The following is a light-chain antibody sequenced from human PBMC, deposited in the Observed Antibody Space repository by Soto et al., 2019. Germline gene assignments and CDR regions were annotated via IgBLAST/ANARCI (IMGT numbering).Light chain of an antibody. Sequence: EIVLTQSPGTLSLSPGERATLSCRASQSVSSNYLAWYQQKPGQAPRLLIYGASSRATSIPDRFSGSGSGTDFTITIIRLEREDFAVYYCHQYGSAPYTFGQGTKLEIK. J-gene: IGKJ2*01. V-gene: IGKV3-20*01. CDR3: HQYGSAPYT. CDR1: QSVSSNY. CDR2: GAS.